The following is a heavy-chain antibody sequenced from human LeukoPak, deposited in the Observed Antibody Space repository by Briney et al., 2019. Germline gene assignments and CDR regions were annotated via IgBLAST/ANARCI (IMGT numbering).Heavy chain of an antibody. CDR1: GFTYSSYA. D-gene: IGHD6-6*01. V-gene: IGHV3-23*01. Sequence: PGGSLRLSCAASGFTYSSYAMSWVRQAPGKGLEWVSSISGSGGDTYYADSVKGRFTISRDNSKNTLYLQMNRLRAEETAVYYCAKGRFSSSHYLADDWGQGTLVTVSS. CDR3: AKGRFSSSHYLADD. J-gene: IGHJ4*02. CDR2: ISGSGGDT.